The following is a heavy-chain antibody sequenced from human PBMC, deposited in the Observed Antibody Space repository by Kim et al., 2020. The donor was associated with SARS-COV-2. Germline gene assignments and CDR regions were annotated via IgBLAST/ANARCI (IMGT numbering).Heavy chain of an antibody. CDR1: GGSISSYY. Sequence: SETLSLTCTVSGGSISSYYWSWIRQPPGKGLEWIGYIYYSGSTNYNPSLKSRVTISVDTSKNQFSLKLSSVTAADTAVYYCARGGNTMVTRGMDVWGQGTTVTVSS. J-gene: IGHJ6*02. V-gene: IGHV4-59*01. D-gene: IGHD3-10*01. CDR3: ARGGNTMVTRGMDV. CDR2: IYYSGST.